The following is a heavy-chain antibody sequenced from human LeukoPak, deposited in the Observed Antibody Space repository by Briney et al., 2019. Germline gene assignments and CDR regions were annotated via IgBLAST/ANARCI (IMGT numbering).Heavy chain of an antibody. CDR3: ASTRLGYCSSTSCYDYYYYYYMDV. CDR2: IKQDGSEK. V-gene: IGHV3-7*01. D-gene: IGHD2-2*01. CDR1: GFTFSSYW. Sequence: QPGGSLRLSCAASGFTFSSYWMSWVRQATGKGLEWVANIKQDGSEKYYVDSVKGRFTISRDNAKNSLYLQMNSLRAEDTAVYYCASTRLGYCSSTSCYDYYYYYYMDVWGKGTTVTVSS. J-gene: IGHJ6*03.